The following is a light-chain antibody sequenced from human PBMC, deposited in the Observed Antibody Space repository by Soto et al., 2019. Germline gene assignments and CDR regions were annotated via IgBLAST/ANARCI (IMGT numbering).Light chain of an antibody. V-gene: IGKV1-5*03. CDR2: KES. CDR1: QSISSW. CDR3: QQYNSYSYT. Sequence: DIQMTQSPSTLSASVGDRVTITCRASQSISSWLAWYQQKPRKAPKLLIYKESSLESGVTSRFSGSGSGTEFTLPISSLQHDDFATYYCQQYNSYSYTFGQGTKLEIK. J-gene: IGKJ2*01.